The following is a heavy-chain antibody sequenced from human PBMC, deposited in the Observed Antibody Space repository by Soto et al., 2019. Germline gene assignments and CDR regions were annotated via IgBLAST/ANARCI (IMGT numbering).Heavy chain of an antibody. J-gene: IGHJ6*02. V-gene: IGHV5-10-1*01. CDR2: IDPSDSYT. CDR1: AYTFTNSW. Sequence: PGESLKISCKGAAYTFTNSWIGWVRQMPGKGLEWMGRIDPSDSYTNYSLSFQGHVTISADKSISTAYLQWSSLKASDTAMYYCARHSRSGSYSNYYGMDVWGQGTTVTVSS. D-gene: IGHD1-26*01. CDR3: ARHSRSGSYSNYYGMDV.